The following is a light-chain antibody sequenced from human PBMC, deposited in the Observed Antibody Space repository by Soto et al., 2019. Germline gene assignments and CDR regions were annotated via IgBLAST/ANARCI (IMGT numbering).Light chain of an antibody. CDR3: QQYSSYGIT. Sequence: DIQMTQSPSTLSASVGDRVTITCRTSQTISSWLAWYQQKPGKAPNVLIYKASSLESGVPSRFSGSGSGTEFTITISSLHPDDAATYYCQQYSSYGITFGQGTRLEIK. J-gene: IGKJ5*01. CDR2: KAS. CDR1: QTISSW. V-gene: IGKV1-5*03.